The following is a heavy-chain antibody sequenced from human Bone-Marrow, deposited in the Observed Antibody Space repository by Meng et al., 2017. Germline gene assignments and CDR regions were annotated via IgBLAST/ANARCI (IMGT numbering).Heavy chain of an antibody. CDR1: GFTFSSYA. V-gene: IGHV3-23*01. CDR2: ISRSGDST. CDR3: AKDLGQPMIVYSYYYYGMDV. D-gene: IGHD3-22*01. J-gene: IGHJ6*02. Sequence: GESLKISCAGSGFTFSSYAMSWVRQAPGKGLEWVSAISRSGDSTYYTDSVKGRFTISRDNSKNTLYLQMNSLRAEDTALYYCAKDLGQPMIVYSYYYYGMDVWGQGTTVTVSS.